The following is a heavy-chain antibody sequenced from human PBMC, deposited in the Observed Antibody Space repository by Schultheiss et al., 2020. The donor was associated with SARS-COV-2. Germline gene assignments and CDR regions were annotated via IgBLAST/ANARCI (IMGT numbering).Heavy chain of an antibody. V-gene: IGHV3-53*01. CDR1: GFTVSSNY. CDR3: AREAYDFWSGYYDGADC. J-gene: IGHJ4*02. CDR2: IYSGGST. D-gene: IGHD3-3*01. Sequence: GSLRLSCAASGFTVSSNYMSWVRQAPGKGLEWVSVIYSGGSTYYADSVKGRFTISRDNSKNTLYLQMNSLRAEDTAVYYCAREAYDFWSGYYDGADCWGQGTLVTVSS.